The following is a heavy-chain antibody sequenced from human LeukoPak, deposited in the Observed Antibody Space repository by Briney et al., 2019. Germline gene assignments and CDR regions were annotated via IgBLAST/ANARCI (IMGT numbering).Heavy chain of an antibody. D-gene: IGHD3/OR15-3a*01. CDR2: IYYSGNT. J-gene: IGHJ4*02. CDR1: GVSISSSNSY. V-gene: IGHV4-39*01. CDR3: ARQTGSGLFILP. Sequence: SETLSLTCTVSGVSISSSNSYWGWIRQPPGKGLEWIGGIYYSGNTYYNASLKSQVSISIDTSKNQFSLRLTSVTAADTAVYYCARQTGSGLFILPGGQGTLVTVSS.